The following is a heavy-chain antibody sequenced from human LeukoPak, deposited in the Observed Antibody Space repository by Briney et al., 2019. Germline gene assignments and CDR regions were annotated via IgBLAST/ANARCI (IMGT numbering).Heavy chain of an antibody. J-gene: IGHJ4*02. CDR1: SGSISSHY. CDR2: INHSGST. D-gene: IGHD3-22*01. Sequence: SETLSLTCTVSSGSISSHYWSWIRQPPGKGLEWIGEINHSGSTNYNPSLKSRVTISVDTSKNRFSLKLSSVTAADTAVYYCARGSRYYYDSSGTRVDYWGQGTLVTVSS. CDR3: ARGSRYYYDSSGTRVDY. V-gene: IGHV4-34*01.